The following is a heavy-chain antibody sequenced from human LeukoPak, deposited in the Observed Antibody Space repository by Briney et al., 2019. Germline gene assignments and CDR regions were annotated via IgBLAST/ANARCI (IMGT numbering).Heavy chain of an antibody. J-gene: IGHJ4*02. CDR2: KLYDGGKE. CDR1: GFIFTNYA. CDR3: ARDVEGSSWYVPTAGPDY. D-gene: IGHD6-13*01. Sequence: GGSLRLSCTASGFIFTNYAMHWVRQAPGKGPEWLAVKLYDGGKEYYADSVMGRFTISRDDSKNTLFLEMNTLRVEDTAVYYCARDVEGSSWYVPTAGPDYWGQGTLVTVSS. V-gene: IGHV3-30-3*01.